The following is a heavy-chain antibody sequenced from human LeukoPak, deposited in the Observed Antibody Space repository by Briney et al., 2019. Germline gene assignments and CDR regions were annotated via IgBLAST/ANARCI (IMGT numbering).Heavy chain of an antibody. V-gene: IGHV4-4*07. J-gene: IGHJ4*02. D-gene: IGHD3-16*01. CDR2: NYPTGDT. Sequence: SETLSLTCSVSGVSVTNYYWSWVRQPAGKRLEWIGRNYPTGDTIYNPSLKSRVTMSVDMSKNHLSLKLTSVTAADAAVYYCARDLTARGSFDYWGQGILASVSS. CDR3: ARDLTARGSFDY. CDR1: GVSVTNYY.